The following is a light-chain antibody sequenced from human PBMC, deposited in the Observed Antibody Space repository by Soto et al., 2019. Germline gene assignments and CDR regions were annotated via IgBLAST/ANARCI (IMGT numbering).Light chain of an antibody. CDR2: FSS. V-gene: IGKV2-28*01. J-gene: IGKJ2*01. CDR3: MQAIQAPRT. Sequence: DIVMTQSPLSLPVTPGEPASISCRSSQSLLSTNGKNYLDWYLQKPGQSPQLLMYFSSTRASGVPDRFSGSGSGTAFTLKISRVEAEDVGVYFCMQAIQAPRTFGQGTKLEI. CDR1: QSLLSTNGKNY.